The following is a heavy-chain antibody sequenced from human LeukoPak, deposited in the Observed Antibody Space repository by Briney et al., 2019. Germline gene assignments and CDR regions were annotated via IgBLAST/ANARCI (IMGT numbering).Heavy chain of an antibody. V-gene: IGHV4-4*09. J-gene: IGHJ6*02. CDR3: ARLSRIPAADRIYYYYYGMDV. D-gene: IGHD2-2*01. CDR2: IYTSGST. Sequence: SETLSLTCAVSGGSISTYYWSWIRQPPGKGLEWIGYIYTSGSTNYNPSLKSRVTISVDTSKNQFSLKLSSVTAADTAVYYCARLSRIPAADRIYYYYYGMDVWGQGTTVTVSS. CDR1: GGSISTYY.